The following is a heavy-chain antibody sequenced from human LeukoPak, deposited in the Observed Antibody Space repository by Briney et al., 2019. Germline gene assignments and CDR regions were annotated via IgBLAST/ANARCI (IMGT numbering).Heavy chain of an antibody. Sequence: SVKVSCKASGGTFSSYAISWVRQAPGQGLEWMGRIIPIFGTANYAQKFHGRVTITTDGSTSTAYMELSSLRSEDTAVYYCARDLGYCSGGSCRIVDYWGQGTLVTVSS. J-gene: IGHJ4*02. CDR3: ARDLGYCSGGSCRIVDY. CDR1: GGTFSSYA. CDR2: IIPIFGTA. V-gene: IGHV1-69*05. D-gene: IGHD2-15*01.